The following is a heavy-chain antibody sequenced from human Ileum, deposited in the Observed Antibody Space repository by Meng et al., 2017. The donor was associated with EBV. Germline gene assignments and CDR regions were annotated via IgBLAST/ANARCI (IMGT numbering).Heavy chain of an antibody. D-gene: IGHD3-16*01. CDR1: GYTFTNYY. Sequence: QVQLVQSGAEVHKTGASVRVSCKASGYTFTNYYMHWVRQAPGQGLEWMGIINTSVGYTSHAQKFQGRVTMTRDTSTSTVHMEVSSLRSADTAVYYCARASRVLGGFDYWGQRTLVTVAS. V-gene: IGHV1-46*01. J-gene: IGHJ4*02. CDR2: INTSVGYT. CDR3: ARASRVLGGFDY.